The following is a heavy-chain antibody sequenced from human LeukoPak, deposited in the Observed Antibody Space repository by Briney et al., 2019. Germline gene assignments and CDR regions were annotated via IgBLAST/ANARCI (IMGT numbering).Heavy chain of an antibody. Sequence: GRSLRLSCAASGFTFSSYGMHWVRQAPGKGLEWVAVISYDGSNKYYADSVKGRFTISRDNSKNTLYLQMNSLRAEDTAVYYCARVVGATLFDYWGQGTLVTVSS. CDR2: ISYDGSNK. D-gene: IGHD1-26*01. J-gene: IGHJ4*02. CDR3: ARVVGATLFDY. CDR1: GFTFSSYG. V-gene: IGHV3-30*03.